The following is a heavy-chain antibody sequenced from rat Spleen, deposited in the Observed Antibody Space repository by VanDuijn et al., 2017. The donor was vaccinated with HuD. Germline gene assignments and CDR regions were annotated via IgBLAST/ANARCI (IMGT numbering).Heavy chain of an antibody. CDR2: ISTGGGNT. V-gene: IGHV5-25*01. J-gene: IGHJ3*01. CDR3: ASLTTEGNWFAY. CDR1: GFTFSDYY. Sequence: EVQLVESGGGLVQPGRSLKLSCAASGFTFSDYYMAWVRQAPTKGLEWVASISTGGGNTYYRDSVKGRFTISRDNAKSTLYLQMDSLRSEDTATYYCASLTTEGNWFAYWGQGTLVTVSS. D-gene: IGHD1-11*01.